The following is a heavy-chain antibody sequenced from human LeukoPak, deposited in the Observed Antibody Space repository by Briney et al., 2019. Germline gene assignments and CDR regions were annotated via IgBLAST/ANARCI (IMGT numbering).Heavy chain of an antibody. CDR1: GGSIGSNY. CDR2: IDYSGST. J-gene: IGHJ4*02. D-gene: IGHD2-21*01. Sequence: PSETLSLTCTVSGGSIGSNYWSWIRQPPGKGLEWIGCIDYSGSTKYNPALKSRVTISVDTSKDQFSLKLSSVTAADTAVYYCARVVGYCGGDCYPDYWGQGTLVTVSS. V-gene: IGHV4-59*01. CDR3: ARVVGYCGGDCYPDY.